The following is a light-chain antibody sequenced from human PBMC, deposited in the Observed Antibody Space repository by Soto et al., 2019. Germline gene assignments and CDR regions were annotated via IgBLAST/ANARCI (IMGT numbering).Light chain of an antibody. Sequence: DIQLTQSPSFLSASVGDRVTITCRASQGVTSYLGWYQQKPGKAPKLLIYAASTLQGGVPSRFSGSGSGTEFTLTISSLQPEDFATYFCQQLNAYPLTFGGGTKVEI. CDR1: QGVTSY. V-gene: IGKV1-9*01. CDR2: AAS. J-gene: IGKJ4*01. CDR3: QQLNAYPLT.